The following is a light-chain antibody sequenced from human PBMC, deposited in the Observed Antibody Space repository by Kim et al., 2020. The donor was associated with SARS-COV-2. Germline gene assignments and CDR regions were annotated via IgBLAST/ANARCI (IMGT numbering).Light chain of an antibody. CDR1: QGIRND. CDR2: GAS. Sequence: DIQMTQSPSSLSASVGDRVTITCRANQGIRNDLAWYQQKAGKAPKRLIYGASNLESGVPSRFSGSGSGTDFTLTISSVQPEDFATYYCLQHNGHPRTFGQGTKVDIK. CDR3: LQHNGHPRT. J-gene: IGKJ1*01. V-gene: IGKV1-17*01.